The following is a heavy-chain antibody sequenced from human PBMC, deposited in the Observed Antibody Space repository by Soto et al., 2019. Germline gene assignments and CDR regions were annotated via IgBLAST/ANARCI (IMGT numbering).Heavy chain of an antibody. J-gene: IGHJ6*02. CDR2: INSDGSST. V-gene: IGHV3-74*01. CDR3: AKDLTEGTIFGVVISNDYYYGMDV. D-gene: IGHD3-3*01. CDR1: GFTFSSYW. Sequence: GGSLRLSCAASGFTFSSYWMHWVRQAPGKGLVWVSRINSDGSSTSYADSVKGRFTISRDNAKNTLYLQMNSLRAEDTAVYYCAKDLTEGTIFGVVISNDYYYGMDVWGQGTTVTVSS.